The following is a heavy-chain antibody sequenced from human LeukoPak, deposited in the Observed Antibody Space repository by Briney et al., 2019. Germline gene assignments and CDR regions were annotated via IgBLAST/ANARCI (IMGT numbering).Heavy chain of an antibody. D-gene: IGHD6-19*01. J-gene: IGHJ4*02. CDR1: GYTFTSYG. Sequence: ASVKVSCKASGYTFTSYGISWVRQAPGQGLEWMGWISAYAQKFQGRVTITADESTSTAYMELSSLRSEDTAVYYCARDIAVAGYFDYWGQGTLVTVSS. CDR3: ARDIAVAGYFDY. CDR2: ISAY. V-gene: IGHV1-18*01.